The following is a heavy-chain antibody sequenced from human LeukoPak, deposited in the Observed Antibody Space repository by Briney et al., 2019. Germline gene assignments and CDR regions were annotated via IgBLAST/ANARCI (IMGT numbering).Heavy chain of an antibody. J-gene: IGHJ4*02. D-gene: IGHD1-26*01. CDR3: AREGPGIVGATFDY. Sequence: GGSLRLSCAASGFTVSRNYMSWVRQAPGKGLEWVSVIYSGGSTYYADSVTGRFTISRDNYKTTLYLQMNSLRAEDTAVYYCAREGPGIVGATFDYWGPGTLVTVSS. CDR2: IYSGGST. CDR1: GFTVSRNY. V-gene: IGHV3-66*02.